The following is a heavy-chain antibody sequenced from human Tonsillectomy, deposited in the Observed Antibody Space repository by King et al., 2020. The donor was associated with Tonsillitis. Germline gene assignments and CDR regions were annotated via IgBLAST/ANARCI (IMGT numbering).Heavy chain of an antibody. Sequence: VQLVESGGGVVQPGRSLRLSCAASGFTFSDYGMHWVRQAPGKGLEWVAVISYDGSNKYYADSVKGRFTISRDNFKNTLYLQMNSLRPEDTAVYYCAKAPRWALWSLDCWGQGTLAT. D-gene: IGHD3-3*01. V-gene: IGHV3-30*18. J-gene: IGHJ4*02. CDR1: GFTFSDYG. CDR3: AKAPRWALWSLDC. CDR2: ISYDGSNK.